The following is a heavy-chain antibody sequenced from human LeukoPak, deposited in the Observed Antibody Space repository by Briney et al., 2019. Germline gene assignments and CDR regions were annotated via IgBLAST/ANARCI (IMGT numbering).Heavy chain of an antibody. V-gene: IGHV1-24*01. CDR3: ATAFSHLELRDY. J-gene: IGHJ4*02. D-gene: IGHD1-7*01. CDR2: FDPEGGET. Sequence: ASVKVSCKVSGYTLTELSMHWVRQAPGKGLERMGGFDPEGGETIYAQKFQGRVTMTEDTSTDTAYMELSSLRSEDTAVYYCATAFSHLELRDYWGQGTLVTVSS. CDR1: GYTLTELS.